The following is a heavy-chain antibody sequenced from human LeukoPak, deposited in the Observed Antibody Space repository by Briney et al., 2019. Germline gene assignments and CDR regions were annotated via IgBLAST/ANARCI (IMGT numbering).Heavy chain of an antibody. CDR2: ISSSSYI. D-gene: IGHD3-10*02. CDR3: AKDMSSAGFDP. Sequence: PGGSLRLSCAASGFTFSSYSMNWVRQAPGKGLEWVSSISSSSYIYYADSVKGRFTISRDNSKNTLYLQMNSLRAEDTAVYYCAKDMSSAGFDPWGQGTLVTVSS. J-gene: IGHJ5*02. CDR1: GFTFSSYS. V-gene: IGHV3-21*01.